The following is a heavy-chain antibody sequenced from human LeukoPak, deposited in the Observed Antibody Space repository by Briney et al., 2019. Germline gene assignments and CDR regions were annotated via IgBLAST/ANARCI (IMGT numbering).Heavy chain of an antibody. Sequence: ASVKVSCKASGYSFTSSLMHGVRQAPGQGFEWMGEIHPSDGDTNYAQRFQGRVTMTRDSSTATVYMEVSSLRPEDTAVYYCARDLHGGWTWDYWGQGTLLTVSS. CDR1: GYSFTSSL. D-gene: IGHD6-19*01. CDR2: IHPSDGDT. CDR3: ARDLHGGWTWDY. J-gene: IGHJ4*02. V-gene: IGHV1-46*01.